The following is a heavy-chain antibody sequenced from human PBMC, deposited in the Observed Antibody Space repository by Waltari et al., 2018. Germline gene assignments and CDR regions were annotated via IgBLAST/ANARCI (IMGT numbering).Heavy chain of an antibody. CDR3: ARGGGGDWEWFDP. J-gene: IGHJ5*02. Sequence: QVQLQESGPSLLKPAETLSIVCTVSGGAIGGFYWSWVRQPPGKGLDWIGYIYYTGSTNFNPSLKSRVTMSVDTSKNQFSLKLSSVTAADTAFYYCARGGGGDWEWFDPWGQGTLVTVSS. CDR1: GGAIGGFY. D-gene: IGHD2-21*02. CDR2: IYYTGST. V-gene: IGHV4-59*01.